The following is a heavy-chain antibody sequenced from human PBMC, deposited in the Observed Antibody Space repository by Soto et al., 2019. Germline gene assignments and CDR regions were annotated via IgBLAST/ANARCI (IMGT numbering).Heavy chain of an antibody. CDR2: ISHYTGNT. J-gene: IGHJ6*02. V-gene: IGHV1-18*01. CDR3: VMVDNYVTPTPQDV. D-gene: IGHD3-16*01. CDR1: GYIFVNYG. Sequence: QVQLVQSGDEVKKPGASVKVSCKASGYIFVNYGIAWVRQAPGQGLEWMGRISHYTGNTHSATKVQGRLTMTTDTSTSTAYMDLGRLTSDDTAVYYCVMVDNYVTPTPQDVWGQGTTVTVSS.